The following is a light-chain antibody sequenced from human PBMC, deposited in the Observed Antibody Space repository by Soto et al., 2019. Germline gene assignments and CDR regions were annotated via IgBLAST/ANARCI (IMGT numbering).Light chain of an antibody. Sequence: DIHMTQSPSTLSASVGYRFTITCRASQSISSWLAWYQQKPGKAPKLLIYKASSLESGVPSRLSGSGSGKEFTLTISSLQPDDFATYYCQQYNSYSHTITFGHGTRLEIK. J-gene: IGKJ5*01. V-gene: IGKV1-5*03. CDR2: KAS. CDR1: QSISSW. CDR3: QQYNSYSHTIT.